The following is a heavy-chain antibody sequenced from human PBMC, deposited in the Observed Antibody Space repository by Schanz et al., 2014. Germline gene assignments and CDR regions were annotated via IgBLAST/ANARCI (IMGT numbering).Heavy chain of an antibody. CDR3: ARETTIITGGAFDV. D-gene: IGHD3-9*01. V-gene: IGHV1-18*01. Sequence: QVQLLQSGAEVKQPGASVKVSCKASGYSFTTYGLNWVRQAPGQGPEWMGWISAFDDKTDYAQNFQGRLIMTTDTSTTTVYMELRGLRSDDTAVYYCARETTIITGGAFDVWGQGTMVTVSS. CDR2: ISAFDDKT. J-gene: IGHJ3*01. CDR1: GYSFTTYG.